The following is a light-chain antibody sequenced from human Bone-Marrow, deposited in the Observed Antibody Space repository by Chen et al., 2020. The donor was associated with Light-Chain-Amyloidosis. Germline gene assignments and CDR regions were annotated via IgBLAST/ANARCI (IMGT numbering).Light chain of an antibody. CDR2: DVN. CDR1: STDIGGNKY. J-gene: IGLJ3*02. V-gene: IGLV2-14*03. Sequence: QSALSQPASVSGSPGQSITISCTGSSTDIGGNKYVSWYQHYPGKAPRLMIYDVNNRPSGVSNRFPGSKSGSTAYLTISGLQAEDEAAYYCSSITDSTTWVFGGGTKVTVL. CDR3: SSITDSTTWV.